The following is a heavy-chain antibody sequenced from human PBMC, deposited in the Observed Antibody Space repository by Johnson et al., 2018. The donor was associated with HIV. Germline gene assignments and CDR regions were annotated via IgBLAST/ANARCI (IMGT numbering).Heavy chain of an antibody. D-gene: IGHD5-18*01. CDR2: IFSVGNA. CDR1: GITVSSNY. CDR3: ARDGRDMVTRGAFDI. V-gene: IGHV3-66*02. J-gene: IGHJ3*02. Sequence: EVQLVESGGGLVQPGGSLRLSCAASGITVSSNYMSWVRQAPGKGLEWVSVIFSVGNAYYADSVKGRFTISRDNSNNMVYLQMNSLRPEDTAVYYCARDGRDMVTRGAFDIWGQGTMVTVSS.